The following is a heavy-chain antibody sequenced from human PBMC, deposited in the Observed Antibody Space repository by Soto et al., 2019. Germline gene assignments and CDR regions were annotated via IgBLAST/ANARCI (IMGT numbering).Heavy chain of an antibody. V-gene: IGHV4-39*01. CDR3: ARLWRNYDFWSGYYRTDYYYGMDV. J-gene: IGHJ6*02. D-gene: IGHD3-3*01. Sequence: PSGTLSLTCAVSGGSISSSSYYWGWIRQPPGKGLEWIGSIYYSGSTYYNPSLKSRVTISVDTSKNQFSLKLSSVTAAVTALYYCARLWRNYDFWSGYYRTDYYYGMDVWGQGTTVTVSS. CDR1: GGSISSSSYY. CDR2: IYYSGST.